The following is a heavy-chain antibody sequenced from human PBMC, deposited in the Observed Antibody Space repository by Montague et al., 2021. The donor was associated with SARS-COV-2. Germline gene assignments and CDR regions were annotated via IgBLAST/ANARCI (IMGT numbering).Heavy chain of an antibody. Sequence: SETLSLTCAVYGGSFSGYYWSWIRQPPGKGLEWIGEINPSGSTSYNPSLKSRVTISMDTSKNQFSLKLSSVTAADTAVYYCARGVRQLGVRYYYYYIDVWDKGTTVTVSS. CDR3: ARGVRQLGVRYYYYYIDV. D-gene: IGHD6-6*01. J-gene: IGHJ6*03. CDR2: INPSGST. V-gene: IGHV4-34*01. CDR1: GGSFSGYY.